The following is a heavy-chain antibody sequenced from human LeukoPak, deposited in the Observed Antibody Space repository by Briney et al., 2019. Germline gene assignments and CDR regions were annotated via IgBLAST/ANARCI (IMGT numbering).Heavy chain of an antibody. J-gene: IGHJ6*03. Sequence: GGSLRLSCAASGFSFSSYNMNWVRQTPGKGLEWVSSITSSSTYTFYADSVKGRFTITRDNARNSLYLQMNSLRAEDTAVYYCARDPYSGTYGDTYYYYMDVWGKGTTVTISS. CDR2: ITSSSTYT. V-gene: IGHV3-21*01. CDR1: GFSFSSYN. D-gene: IGHD1-26*01. CDR3: ARDPYSGTYGDTYYYYMDV.